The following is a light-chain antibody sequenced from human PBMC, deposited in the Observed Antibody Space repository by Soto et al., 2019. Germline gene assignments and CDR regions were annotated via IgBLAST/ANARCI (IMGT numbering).Light chain of an antibody. CDR2: DVS. J-gene: IGLJ1*01. V-gene: IGLV2-11*01. CDR1: SSDVGDYNF. Sequence: QSVLTQPRSVSESPGQSVTISCTGTSSDVGDYNFVSWYQQHPDKAPKLIIYDVSKRPSGVPDRFSGSKSGYTASLTISGLQAEDEADYYCCSYAGSYSYVFGTGTKLTVL. CDR3: CSYAGSYSYV.